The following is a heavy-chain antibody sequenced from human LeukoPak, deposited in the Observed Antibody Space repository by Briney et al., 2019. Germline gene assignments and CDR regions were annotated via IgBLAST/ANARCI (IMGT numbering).Heavy chain of an antibody. CDR2: FDPEDGAR. CDR1: GDTVTGFS. CDR3: ATGYTYDYSLY. D-gene: IGHD5-18*01. J-gene: IGHJ4*02. Sequence: VASVKVSCKVSGDTVTGFSIHWVRQAPGHGLEWMGGFDPEDGARIFAQKFQGRVTMTEDTSTDTAYMDLSSLRSEDTAVYYCATGYTYDYSLYWGQGTLVTVSS. V-gene: IGHV1-24*01.